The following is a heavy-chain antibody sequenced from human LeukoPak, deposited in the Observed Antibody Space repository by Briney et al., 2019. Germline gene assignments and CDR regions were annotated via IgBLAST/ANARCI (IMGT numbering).Heavy chain of an antibody. Sequence: GGSLRLSCAASGFTFSSYSMNWVRQAPGKGLEWVSYISSSSTIYYADSVKGRFTISRDNAKNSLYLQMNSLRAEDTAVYYCASSGSLYYYYMDVWDKGTTVTVSS. CDR2: ISSSSTI. V-gene: IGHV3-48*01. CDR3: ASSGSLYYYYMDV. CDR1: GFTFSSYS. D-gene: IGHD1-26*01. J-gene: IGHJ6*03.